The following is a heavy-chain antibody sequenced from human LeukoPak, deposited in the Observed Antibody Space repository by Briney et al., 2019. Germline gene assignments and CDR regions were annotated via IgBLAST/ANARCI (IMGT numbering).Heavy chain of an antibody. D-gene: IGHD3-22*01. CDR1: GFTFSSSD. Sequence: GGSLRLSCAASGFTFSSSDMHWVRQVIGKGLEWVSNVNWHGGSTNYADSVKGRFTISRDNAKNSLYLQMNRLRAEDTAFYYCARGLMGGYPLFDYWGHGTLVTVSS. V-gene: IGHV3-20*04. J-gene: IGHJ4*01. CDR3: ARGLMGGYPLFDY. CDR2: VNWHGGST.